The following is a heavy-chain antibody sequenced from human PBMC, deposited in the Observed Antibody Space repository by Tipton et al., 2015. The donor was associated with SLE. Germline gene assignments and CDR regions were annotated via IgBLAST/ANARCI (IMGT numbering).Heavy chain of an antibody. D-gene: IGHD1-14*01. V-gene: IGHV4-39*07. CDR1: GGSISSKNYY. CDR2: IYYSGRP. Sequence: TLSLTCTVSGGSISSKNYYWGWIRQPPGEGLESIGSIYYSGRPSYNPSLRSRVTISVDTSKNQFSLKLSSVTAADTAVYYCARTNRLPYRVYFDSWGQGTLVTVSS. J-gene: IGHJ4*02. CDR3: ARTNRLPYRVYFDS.